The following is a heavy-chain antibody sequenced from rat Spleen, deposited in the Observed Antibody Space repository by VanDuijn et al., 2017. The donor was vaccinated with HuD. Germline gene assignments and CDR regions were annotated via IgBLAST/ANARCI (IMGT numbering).Heavy chain of an antibody. J-gene: IGHJ2*01. CDR3: ARKWVSFDY. Sequence: EVQLVESDGGLVQPGRSLKLSCAASGFTFSDYYMAWVRQAPTKGLEWVATISYDGSSTYYRDSVKGRFTISRDNAKSTLYLQMDSLRSEDTATYYCARKWVSFDYWGQGVMVTVSS. V-gene: IGHV5-29*01. CDR2: ISYDGSST. CDR1: GFTFSDYY. D-gene: IGHD1-7*01.